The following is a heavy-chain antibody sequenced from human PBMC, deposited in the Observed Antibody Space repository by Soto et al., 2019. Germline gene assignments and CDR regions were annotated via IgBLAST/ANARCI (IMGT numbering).Heavy chain of an antibody. Sequence: GGSLRLSCAASGFTFSSYDMHWVRQATGKGLEWVSAIGTAGDTYYPGSVKGRFTISRENAKNSLYLQMNSLRAEDTAVYYCARVCVDTAMVIPFYYGMDVWGQGTTVTVSS. CDR1: GFTFSSYD. D-gene: IGHD5-18*01. V-gene: IGHV3-13*01. CDR2: IGTAGDT. J-gene: IGHJ6*02. CDR3: ARVCVDTAMVIPFYYGMDV.